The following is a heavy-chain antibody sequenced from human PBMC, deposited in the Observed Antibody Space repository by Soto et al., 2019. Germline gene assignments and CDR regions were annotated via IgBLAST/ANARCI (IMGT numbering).Heavy chain of an antibody. V-gene: IGHV4-34*01. D-gene: IGHD6-19*01. CDR2: INHSGST. CDR1: GGSFSGYY. J-gene: IGHJ3*02. CDR3: ARPSSGWTNDAFDI. Sequence: QVQLQQWGAGLLKPSETLSLTCAVYGGSFSGYYWSWIRQPPGKGLEWIGEINHSGSTNYNPSLKSRVTISVCPXXTQFSLKLSSVTGADTAVYYCARPSSGWTNDAFDIWGQGTMVTVSS.